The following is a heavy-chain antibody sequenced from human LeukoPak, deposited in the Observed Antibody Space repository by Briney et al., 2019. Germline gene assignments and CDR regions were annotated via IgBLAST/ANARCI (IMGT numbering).Heavy chain of an antibody. CDR3: ARDPGYCSSGSCSNLAFDI. CDR1: GYTFTGYY. CDR2: INPNSGDT. D-gene: IGHD2-15*01. Sequence: ASVKVSCKASGYTFTGYYMHWVRQAPGQGLEWMGWINPNSGDTNYAQKFQDRVTMTGDTPISTAYMELSRLRSDDTAIYYCARDPGYCSSGSCSNLAFDIWGQGTMVTVSS. V-gene: IGHV1-2*02. J-gene: IGHJ3*02.